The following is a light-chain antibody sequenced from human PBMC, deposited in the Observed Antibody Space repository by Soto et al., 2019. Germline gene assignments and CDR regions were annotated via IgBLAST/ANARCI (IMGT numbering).Light chain of an antibody. Sequence: QSVLTQPASVSESPRQSITISCTGTSSDVGGYNYVSWYQQHPGKAPKLMIYEVTNRPSGVSNRFSGSKSGNTASLTISGLQAEDEADYYCSSYTSSSTLVFGGGTKLTVL. V-gene: IGLV2-14*01. CDR1: SSDVGGYNY. CDR3: SSYTSSSTLV. J-gene: IGLJ2*01. CDR2: EVT.